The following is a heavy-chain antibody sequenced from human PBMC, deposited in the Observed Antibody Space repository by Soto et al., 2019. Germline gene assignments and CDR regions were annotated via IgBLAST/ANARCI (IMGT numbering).Heavy chain of an antibody. J-gene: IGHJ6*02. V-gene: IGHV5-10-1*01. Sequence: PGESLKISCKGSGYSFTSYWISWVRQMPGKGLEWMGRIDPSDSYTNYSPSFQGHVTISADKSISTAYLQWSSLKASDTAMYYCARLGPIVVVPAAISYYYGMDVWGQGTTVTVSS. CDR2: IDPSDSYT. CDR3: ARLGPIVVVPAAISYYYGMDV. CDR1: GYSFTSYW. D-gene: IGHD2-2*01.